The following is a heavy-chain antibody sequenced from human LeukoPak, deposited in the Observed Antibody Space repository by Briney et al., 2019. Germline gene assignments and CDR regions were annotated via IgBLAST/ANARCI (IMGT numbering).Heavy chain of an antibody. CDR2: ISYDGSNK. J-gene: IGHJ6*04. CDR3: AKVLLGRYFDWLSYGMDV. D-gene: IGHD3-9*01. Sequence: GGSLRLSCAASGFTFSSYGMHWVRQAPGKGLEWVAVISYDGSNKYYADSVKGRFTISRDNSKNTLYLQMNSLRAEDTVVYYCAKVLLGRYFDWLSYGMDVWGKGTTVTVSS. V-gene: IGHV3-30*18. CDR1: GFTFSSYG.